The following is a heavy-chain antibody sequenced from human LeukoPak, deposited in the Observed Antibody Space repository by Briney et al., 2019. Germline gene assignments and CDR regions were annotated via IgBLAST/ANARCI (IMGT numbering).Heavy chain of an antibody. J-gene: IGHJ4*02. D-gene: IGHD5-18*01. V-gene: IGHV3-53*01. Sequence: GGSLRLSCATSGFPLLSKYMSWVRPAPGKGREWVSVIYSGGSTYYADSVKGRFTISRDNSKNTLYLQMNSLRAEDTAVYYCAREGYPRVEADYWGQGTLVTVSS. CDR2: IYSGGST. CDR1: GFPLLSKY. CDR3: AREGYPRVEADY.